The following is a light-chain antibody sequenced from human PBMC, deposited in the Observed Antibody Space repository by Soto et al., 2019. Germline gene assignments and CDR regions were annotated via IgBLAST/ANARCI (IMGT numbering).Light chain of an antibody. CDR1: QSVSSRY. CDR2: GAS. V-gene: IGKV3-20*01. Sequence: EILMTQSPSTLAVSPGERATLSCGASQSVSSRYLAWYQQKPGRAPRLLIYGASSRATGIPDRFSGSGSGTDFTLTIIRLEPEDFEVYYCQQYGSSPSTFGQGTRLEIK. CDR3: QQYGSSPST. J-gene: IGKJ5*01.